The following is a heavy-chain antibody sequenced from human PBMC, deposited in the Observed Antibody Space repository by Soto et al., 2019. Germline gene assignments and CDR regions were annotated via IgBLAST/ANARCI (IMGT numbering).Heavy chain of an antibody. D-gene: IGHD3-3*01. CDR2: INPSGGST. CDR3: ARGRTIFGVVIHYYGMDV. V-gene: IGHV1-46*01. J-gene: IGHJ6*02. Sequence: ASVKVSCKASGYTFTIYYMHWVRQAPGQGLEWMGIINPSGGSTSYAQKFQGRVTMTRDTSTSTVYMELSGLRSEDTAVYYCARGRTIFGVVIHYYGMDVWGQGTTVTVSS. CDR1: GYTFTIYY.